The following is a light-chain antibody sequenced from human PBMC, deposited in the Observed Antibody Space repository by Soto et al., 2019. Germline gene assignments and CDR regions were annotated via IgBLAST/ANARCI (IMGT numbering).Light chain of an antibody. CDR2: EIN. J-gene: IGLJ1*01. CDR1: SSDVGAYDY. Sequence: QSVLTQPPSASGSPGQSVTISCTGTSSDVGAYDYISYYQQHPGKAPKLMIYEINKRPSGVPDRFSGSKSGNTASLTVSGLQAEDEADYYCSSFAGSNNFPYVLGTGTKV. V-gene: IGLV2-8*01. CDR3: SSFAGSNNFPYV.